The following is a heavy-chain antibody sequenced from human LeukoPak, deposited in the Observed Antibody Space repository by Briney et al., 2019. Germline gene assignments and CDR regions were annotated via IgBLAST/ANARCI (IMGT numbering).Heavy chain of an antibody. J-gene: IGHJ4*02. D-gene: IGHD1-26*01. Sequence: GGSLRLSCAASGFTFSSYAMSWVRQAPGKGLEWVSAISGSGGSTYYADSAKGRFTISRDNSKNTLYLQMNSLRAEDTAVYYCAKDPGFSGSYPIFDYWGQGTLVTVSS. CDR2: ISGSGGST. CDR1: GFTFSSYA. CDR3: AKDPGFSGSYPIFDY. V-gene: IGHV3-23*01.